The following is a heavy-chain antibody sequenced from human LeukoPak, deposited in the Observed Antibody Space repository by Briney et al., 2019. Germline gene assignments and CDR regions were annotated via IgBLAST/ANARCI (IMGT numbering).Heavy chain of an antibody. D-gene: IGHD2-15*01. V-gene: IGHV1-69*06. J-gene: IGHJ5*02. CDR1: GGTLSSYA. Sequence: SVKVSCKASGGTLSSYAISWVRQAPGQGLEWMGGIIPIFGTANYAQKFQGRVTITADKSTSTAYMELSSLRSEDTAVYYCARDQGYCSGGSCHNWFDPWGQGTLATVSS. CDR2: IIPIFGTA. CDR3: ARDQGYCSGGSCHNWFDP.